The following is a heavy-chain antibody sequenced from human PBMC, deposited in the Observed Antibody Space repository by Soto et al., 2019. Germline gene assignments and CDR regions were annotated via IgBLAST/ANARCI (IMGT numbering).Heavy chain of an antibody. CDR2: ISSSSSYI. CDR1: GFTFSSYS. V-gene: IGHV3-21*01. Sequence: EVQLVESGGGLVKPGGSLRLSCAASGFTFSSYSMNWVRQAPGKGLEWVSSISSSSSYIYYADSVKGRFTISRDNAKNSLYLQMNSLRAEDTAVYYCARERIAARKEGYYYYGMDVWGQGTTVTVSS. CDR3: ARERIAARKEGYYYYGMDV. D-gene: IGHD6-6*01. J-gene: IGHJ6*02.